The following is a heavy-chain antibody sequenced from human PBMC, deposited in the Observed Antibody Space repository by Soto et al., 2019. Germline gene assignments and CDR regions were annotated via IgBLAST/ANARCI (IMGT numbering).Heavy chain of an antibody. Sequence: SETLSLTCTVSGGSISSGGYYWSWIRQHPGKGLEWIGCIYYSGYTYYNPSLKSRVTISVDTSKNQFSLRLSSVTAADTAVYYCARPPIHYCSSTGCPFDAFDIWGQGTLVTVSS. V-gene: IGHV4-39*01. D-gene: IGHD2-2*01. CDR1: GGSISSGGYY. CDR2: IYYSGYT. J-gene: IGHJ3*02. CDR3: ARPPIHYCSSTGCPFDAFDI.